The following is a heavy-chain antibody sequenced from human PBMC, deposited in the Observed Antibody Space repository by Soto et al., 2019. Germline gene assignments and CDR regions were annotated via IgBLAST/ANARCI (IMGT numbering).Heavy chain of an antibody. J-gene: IGHJ3*01. CDR1: GYTFNKYG. D-gene: IGHD6-13*01. V-gene: IGHV1-18*01. CDR3: ARGRGVVIPAGTPDAFDV. CDR2: ISAFNDYT. Sequence: QAQLVQSGGEVKRPGASVKVSCKASGYTFNKYGFNWVRQAPGQGLEWMGRISAFNDYTNLAQKLQGRVTLTTDASTNTAYMELQILRSDDTAMYYCARGRGVVIPAGTPDAFDVWGQGTKVTVSS.